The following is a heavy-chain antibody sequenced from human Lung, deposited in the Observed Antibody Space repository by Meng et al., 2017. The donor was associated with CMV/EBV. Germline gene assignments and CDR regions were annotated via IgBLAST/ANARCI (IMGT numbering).Heavy chain of an antibody. V-gene: IGHV3-48*03. D-gene: IGHD3-10*01. J-gene: IGHJ6*02. CDR2: ISSSGYTL. CDR3: ARDSISYGSGSFDMFV. Sequence: GESLKISCVASGFTFSSYEMNWVRQAPEKGLEWVSHISSSGYTLHYADSVKGRFTISRDNAKSSLYLQMKNLRPEDTAVYYCARDSISYGSGSFDMFVWGQGTXVTVYS. CDR1: GFTFSSYE.